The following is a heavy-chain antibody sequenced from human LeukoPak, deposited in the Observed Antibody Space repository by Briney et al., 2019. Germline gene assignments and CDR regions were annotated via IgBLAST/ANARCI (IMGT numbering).Heavy chain of an antibody. Sequence: GGSLRLSCVASGFTFGKYWMSWVRQAPGKGLEWVANLKLDGSEKNYVDSVKGRFTISRDNTKNSLYLQMNSLRVEDTAVFYCARDQYDTWSRRGNFDSWGQGTLVIVSS. CDR3: ARDQYDTWSRRGNFDS. D-gene: IGHD3-3*01. CDR2: LKLDGSEK. V-gene: IGHV3-7*03. CDR1: GFTFGKYW. J-gene: IGHJ4*02.